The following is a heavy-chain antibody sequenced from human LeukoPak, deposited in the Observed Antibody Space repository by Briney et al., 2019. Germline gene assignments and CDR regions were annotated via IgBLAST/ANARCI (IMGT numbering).Heavy chain of an antibody. V-gene: IGHV3-74*01. J-gene: IGHJ5*02. Sequence: QPGGSLRLSCAASGFTFSSYWMHWVRQAPGKGLVWVSRINTDGSSTSYADSVKGRFTISRDNAKNTLYLQMNSLRAEDTAVYYCASGLHSGGNSTRANWFDPWGQGTLVTVSS. CDR1: GFTFSSYW. D-gene: IGHD4-23*01. CDR3: ASGLHSGGNSTRANWFDP. CDR2: INTDGSST.